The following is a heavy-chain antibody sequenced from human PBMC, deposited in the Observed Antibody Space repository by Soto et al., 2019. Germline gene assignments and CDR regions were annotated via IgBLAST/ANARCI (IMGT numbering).Heavy chain of an antibody. J-gene: IGHJ5*02. CDR3: ATQEVGGSYVYTFDP. D-gene: IGHD1-26*01. V-gene: IGHV4-39*02. Sequence: SETLSLTCTVSGDSISSSTYHWCWIRQHPGKGLEWIGSFYSGGITIYNPSLKSRVTISVDTSKNHFSLKLSSVTAADTAVYYCATQEVGGSYVYTFDPWGQGTLVTVSS. CDR2: FYSGGIT. CDR1: GDSISSSTYH.